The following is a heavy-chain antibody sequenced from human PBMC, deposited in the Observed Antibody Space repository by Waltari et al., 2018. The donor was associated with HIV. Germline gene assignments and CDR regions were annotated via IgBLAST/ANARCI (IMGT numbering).Heavy chain of an antibody. Sequence: QVQLQESGPGLVKPSQTLSLTCPVSSGPITSGPYYWSWIRQPAGKGLEWIGRVYTSGSTNYNPSLKNRVTISIDTSRNQFSLRLSSVAAADTAVYYCARALDYYESGSFPLWFFDVWGRGTLVTVSS. CDR3: ARALDYYESGSFPLWFFDV. CDR2: VYTSGST. CDR1: SGPITSGPYY. V-gene: IGHV4-61*02. D-gene: IGHD3-10*01. J-gene: IGHJ2*01.